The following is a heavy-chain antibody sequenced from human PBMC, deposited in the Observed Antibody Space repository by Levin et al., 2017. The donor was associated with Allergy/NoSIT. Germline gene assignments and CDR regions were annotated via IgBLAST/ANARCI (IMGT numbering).Heavy chain of an antibody. CDR1: GFTFSNYA. Sequence: GESLKISCAASGFTFSNYAMSWVRQAPGKGLEWVSSISGSGGSTYYADSVKGRFTISRDNSKNTLYLQMNSLRAEDTAVYYCAKVASTVTTINWFDPWGQGTLVTVSS. D-gene: IGHD4-17*01. CDR2: ISGSGGST. J-gene: IGHJ5*02. V-gene: IGHV3-23*01. CDR3: AKVASTVTTINWFDP.